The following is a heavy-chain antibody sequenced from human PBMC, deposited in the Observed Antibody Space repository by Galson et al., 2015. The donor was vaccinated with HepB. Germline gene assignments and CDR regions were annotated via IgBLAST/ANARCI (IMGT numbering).Heavy chain of an antibody. D-gene: IGHD3-22*01. Sequence: CAISGDSVSSNSAAWNWIRQSPPRGLEWLGRTYYRSKWYNDYAVSVKSRITINPDTSKNQFSLQLNSVTPEDTAVYYCAREEGDYYDSSGYYYGYIDYWGQGTLVTVSS. CDR1: GDSVSSNSAA. CDR3: AREEGDYYDSSGYYYGYIDY. J-gene: IGHJ4*02. V-gene: IGHV6-1*01. CDR2: TYYRSKWYN.